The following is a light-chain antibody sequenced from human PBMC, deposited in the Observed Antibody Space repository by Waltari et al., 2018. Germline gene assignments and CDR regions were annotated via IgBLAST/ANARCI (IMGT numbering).Light chain of an antibody. J-gene: IGKJ2*01. Sequence: DIQMTQSPSTLSASLGDSVTITCRASQSIVTWLAWYQQKPGKAPKLLIYMASRLEGGVPSRFSASGSGTEFTLTISSLQPDDFATYYCQQYKSSSYTFGQGTKLEI. V-gene: IGKV1-5*03. CDR2: MAS. CDR3: QQYKSSSYT. CDR1: QSIVTW.